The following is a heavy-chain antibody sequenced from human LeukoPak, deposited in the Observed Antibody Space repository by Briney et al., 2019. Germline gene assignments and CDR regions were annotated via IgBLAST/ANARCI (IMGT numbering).Heavy chain of an antibody. V-gene: IGHV1-18*01. Sequence: ASVKVSCKASGYSFTNYGISWVRQAPGQGLEWMGWISAYNGITNYAQKLQDRLTMTTETSTSTAYMELRSLRSDDTAVYYCARTRRELLFFNYWGQGTLVTVSS. D-gene: IGHD1-26*01. CDR1: GYSFTNYG. J-gene: IGHJ4*02. CDR3: ARTRRELLFFNY. CDR2: ISAYNGIT.